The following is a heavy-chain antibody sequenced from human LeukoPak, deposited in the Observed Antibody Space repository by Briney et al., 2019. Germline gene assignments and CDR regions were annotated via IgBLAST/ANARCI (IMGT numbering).Heavy chain of an antibody. CDR2: INPSGGST. Sequence: GASVKVSCKASGYTFTSYYMHWVRQAPGQGLEWMGIINPSGGSTNYAQKFQGRVTITADKSTSTAYMELSSLRSEDTAVYYCARDRGITMVRGVKSNSFDYWGQGTLVTVSS. CDR3: ARDRGITMVRGVKSNSFDY. CDR1: GYTFTSYY. D-gene: IGHD3-10*01. J-gene: IGHJ4*02. V-gene: IGHV1-46*01.